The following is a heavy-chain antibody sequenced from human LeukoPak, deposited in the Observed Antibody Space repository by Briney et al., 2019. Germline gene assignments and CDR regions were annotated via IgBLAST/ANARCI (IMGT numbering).Heavy chain of an antibody. CDR1: GGTFSSYA. Sequence: SVKVSCKASGGTFSSYAISWVRQAPGQGLEWMGGIIPIFGTANYAQKFQGRVTITADKSTSTAYMELSSLRSEDTAVYYCTKDSRLAVAGSWGQGTLVTVSS. D-gene: IGHD6-19*01. CDR3: TKDSRLAVAGS. J-gene: IGHJ5*02. CDR2: IIPIFGTA. V-gene: IGHV1-69*06.